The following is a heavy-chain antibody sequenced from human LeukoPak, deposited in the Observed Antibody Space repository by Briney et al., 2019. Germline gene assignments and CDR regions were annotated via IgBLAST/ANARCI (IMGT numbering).Heavy chain of an antibody. D-gene: IGHD4-17*01. CDR3: ARAGTTVTTRRFDY. J-gene: IGHJ4*02. Sequence: PSETLSLTCAVYGGSFSGYYWSWIRQPPGKGLEWIGEINHSGSTNYNPSLKSRVTISVDTSKNQFSLNLSSVTAADTDVYYCARAGTTVTTRRFDYWGQGALVTVSS. V-gene: IGHV4-34*01. CDR1: GGSFSGYY. CDR2: INHSGST.